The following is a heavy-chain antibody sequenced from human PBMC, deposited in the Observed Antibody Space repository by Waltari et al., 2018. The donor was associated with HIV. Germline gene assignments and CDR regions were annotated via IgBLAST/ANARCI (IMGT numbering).Heavy chain of an antibody. Sequence: QLQLQESGPGLVKPSETLSLTCTVSGGSISSSSYYWGWIRQPPGKGLEWIGSIYYSGSTYYNPSLKSRVTISVDTSKNQFSLKLSSVTAADTAVYYCARGSGVWRANDAFDIWGQGTMVTVSS. D-gene: IGHD2-21*01. CDR2: IYYSGST. CDR1: GGSISSSSYY. CDR3: ARGSGVWRANDAFDI. V-gene: IGHV4-39*07. J-gene: IGHJ3*02.